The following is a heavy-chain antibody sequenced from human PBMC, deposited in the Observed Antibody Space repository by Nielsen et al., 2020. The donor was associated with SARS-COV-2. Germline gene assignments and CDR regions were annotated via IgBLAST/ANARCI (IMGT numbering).Heavy chain of an antibody. D-gene: IGHD3-3*01. V-gene: IGHV4-34*01. CDR3: ARLASVLRFLEWLSEDDYYYYGMDV. Sequence: SETLSLTCAVYGGSFSGYYWSWIRQPPGKGLEWIGEINHSGSTNYNPSLKSRVTISVDTSKNQFSLKLSSVTAADTAVYYCARLASVLRFLEWLSEDDYYYYGMDVWGQGTTVTVSS. J-gene: IGHJ6*02. CDR1: GGSFSGYY. CDR2: INHSGST.